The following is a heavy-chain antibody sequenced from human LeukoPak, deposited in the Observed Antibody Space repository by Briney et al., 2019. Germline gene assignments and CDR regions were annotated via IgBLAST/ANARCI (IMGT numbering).Heavy chain of an antibody. Sequence: GGSLRLSCAASGFTFSSFGMHWVRHAPGKGLEWVALISYDGSTEYYADSVRGRFTVSRDNSKTTVYLRMNSLRPEDTAVYHCAKDQSIAVTGTWDFWGQGTLVTVSS. J-gene: IGHJ4*02. D-gene: IGHD6-19*01. V-gene: IGHV3-30*18. CDR3: AKDQSIAVTGTWDF. CDR2: ISYDGSTE. CDR1: GFTFSSFG.